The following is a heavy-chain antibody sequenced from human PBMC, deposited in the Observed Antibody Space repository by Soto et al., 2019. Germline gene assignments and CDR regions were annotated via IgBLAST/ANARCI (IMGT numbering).Heavy chain of an antibody. V-gene: IGHV1-46*01. D-gene: IGHD6-13*01. CDR3: ATPPGYSSSWFYFDY. CDR1: GYTFTSYY. J-gene: IGHJ4*02. CDR2: INPSGGST. Sequence: GASVKVSCKASGYTFTSYYMHCVRQAPGQGLEWMGIINPSGGSTSYAQKFQGRVTMTRDTSTSTVYMELSSLRSEDTAVYYCATPPGYSSSWFYFDYWGQGTLVTVSS.